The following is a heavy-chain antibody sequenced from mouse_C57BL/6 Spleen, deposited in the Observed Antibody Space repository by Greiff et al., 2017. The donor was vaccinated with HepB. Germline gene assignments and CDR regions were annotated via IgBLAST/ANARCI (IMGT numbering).Heavy chain of an antibody. CDR1: GYTFTSYG. J-gene: IGHJ3*01. D-gene: IGHD4-1*01. CDR2: IYPRSGNT. Sequence: QVQLQQSGAELARPGASVKLSCKASGYTFTSYGISWVKQRTGQGLEWIGEIYPRSGNTYYNEKFKGKATLTADKSSSTAYMELRSLTSEDSAVCFCARGKLTGTPFAYWGQGTLVTVSA. V-gene: IGHV1-81*01. CDR3: ARGKLTGTPFAY.